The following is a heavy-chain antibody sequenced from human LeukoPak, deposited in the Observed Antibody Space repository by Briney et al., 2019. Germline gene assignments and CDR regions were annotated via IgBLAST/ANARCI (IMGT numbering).Heavy chain of an antibody. D-gene: IGHD3-3*01. V-gene: IGHV4-38-2*01. CDR3: ARYYDFWSGYHRQGDAFDI. CDR2: IYHSGST. Sequence: PSETLSLTCAVAGYSISSGYYWGWIRQPPGKGLEWIGSIYHSGSTYYNPTLKSRVTISVDTSKNQFSLKLSSVTAADTAVYYCARYYDFWSGYHRQGDAFDIWGQGTMVTVFS. CDR1: GYSISSGYY. J-gene: IGHJ3*02.